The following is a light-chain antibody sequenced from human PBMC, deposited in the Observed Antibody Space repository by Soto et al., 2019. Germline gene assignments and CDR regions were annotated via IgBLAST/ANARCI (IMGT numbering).Light chain of an antibody. CDR1: QSVSSN. Sequence: EIVMTQSPATLSVSPGERATLSCRASQSVSSNLAWYQQKPGQAPRLLIYGASTRATGIPARFSGSGSGTEFTLTISSLQSEDFAVYYCQHFSSPIAFGQGTRLEIK. CDR3: QHFSSPIA. V-gene: IGKV3-15*01. J-gene: IGKJ5*01. CDR2: GAS.